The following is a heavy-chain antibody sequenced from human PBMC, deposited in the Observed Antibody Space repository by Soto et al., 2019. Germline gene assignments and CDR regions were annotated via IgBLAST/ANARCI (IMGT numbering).Heavy chain of an antibody. Sequence: QVQLVQSGAEVNKPGASVKVSCKASGYTFTSYDINRVRQATGQGLEWMGWMNPNSGNTGYAQKFQGRVTMTRNTSISTAYMELSSLRSEDTAVYYCARRGYSSSWYYYYYYGMDVWGQGTTVTVSS. CDR2: MNPNSGNT. CDR3: ARRGYSSSWYYYYYYGMDV. CDR1: GYTFTSYD. J-gene: IGHJ6*02. V-gene: IGHV1-8*01. D-gene: IGHD6-13*01.